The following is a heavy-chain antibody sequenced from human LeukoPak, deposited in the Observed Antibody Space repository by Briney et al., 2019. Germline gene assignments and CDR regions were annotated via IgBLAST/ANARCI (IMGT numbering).Heavy chain of an antibody. CDR1: GYSISSGYY. CDR2: IYHSGST. J-gene: IGHJ4*02. Sequence: SETLSLTRAVPGYSISSGYYWAWIRQPPGKGLEWIGNIYHSGSTYYNPSLKSRVTISVDTSKNQFSLKLSSVTAADTAVYYCARRYSNSYFDYWGQGTLVTVSS. CDR3: ARRYSNSYFDY. D-gene: IGHD4-11*01. V-gene: IGHV4-38-2*01.